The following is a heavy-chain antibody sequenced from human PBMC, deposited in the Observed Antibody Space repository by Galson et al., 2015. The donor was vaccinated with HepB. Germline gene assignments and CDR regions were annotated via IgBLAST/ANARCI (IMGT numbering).Heavy chain of an antibody. V-gene: IGHV1-2*02. CDR1: GYTFTGYY. CDR3: ARGVYVGAFGGFFDY. J-gene: IGHJ4*03. D-gene: IGHD2-8*01. CDR2: INPNSGGT. Sequence: SLRVSCKASGYTFTGYYMHWVRQAPGQGLEWMGWINPNSGGTNYAQKFQGRVTMSRDTSNSTVFMELSSLRSDDTAVYYCARGVYVGAFGGFFDYWGQGTLVTVSS.